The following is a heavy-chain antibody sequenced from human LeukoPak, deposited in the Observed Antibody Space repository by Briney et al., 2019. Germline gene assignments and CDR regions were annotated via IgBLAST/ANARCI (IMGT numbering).Heavy chain of an antibody. CDR2: INHSGST. Sequence: SETLSLTCTVSGGSISSGSYYWSWIRQPAGKGLEWIGEINHSGSTNYNPSLKSRVTISVDTSKNQFSLKLSSVTAADTAVYYCASLYCSSTSCYELNWFDPWGQGTLVTVSS. D-gene: IGHD2-2*01. CDR1: GGSISSGSYY. CDR3: ASLYCSSTSCYELNWFDP. V-gene: IGHV4-61*10. J-gene: IGHJ5*02.